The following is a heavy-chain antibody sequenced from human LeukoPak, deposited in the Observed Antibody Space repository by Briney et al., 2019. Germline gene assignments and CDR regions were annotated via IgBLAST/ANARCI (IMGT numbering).Heavy chain of an antibody. CDR1: GFTFSSYE. CDR2: ISGSGSTI. J-gene: IGHJ6*03. V-gene: IGHV3-48*03. CDR3: ARDSGSYNYYYYYYMDV. Sequence: GGSLRLSCAASGFTFSSYEMNWVRQAPGKGLEWISYISGSGSTIYYADSVKGRFSISRDNAKNSLYLQMNSLRAEDTAVYYCARDSGSYNYYYYYYMDVWGKGTTVTISS. D-gene: IGHD1-26*01.